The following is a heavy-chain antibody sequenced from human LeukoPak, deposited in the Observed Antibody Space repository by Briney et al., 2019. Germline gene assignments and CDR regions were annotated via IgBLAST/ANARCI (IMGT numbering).Heavy chain of an antibody. J-gene: IGHJ4*02. Sequence: PGGSLRLSCAASGFTFSSYWMSWVRQAPGKGLEWVANIKQDGSEKYYVDSVKGRFTISRDNAKNSLYLQMNSLRAEDTAVYYCAKPPTNYGDYRYYFDYWGQGTLVTVSS. CDR2: IKQDGSEK. V-gene: IGHV3-7*03. D-gene: IGHD4-17*01. CDR1: GFTFSSYW. CDR3: AKPPTNYGDYRYYFDY.